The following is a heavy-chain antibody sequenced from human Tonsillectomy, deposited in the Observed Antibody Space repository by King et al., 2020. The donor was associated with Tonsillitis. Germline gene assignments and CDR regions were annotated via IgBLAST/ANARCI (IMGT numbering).Heavy chain of an antibody. D-gene: IGHD1-26*01. Sequence: VQLVESGGGLVQPGGSLRLSCAASGFTFSSYNMNWVRQAPGKGLEWVSYIGSSSSTIYYADSVKGRFTISRDNAKNSLNLQMNSLRAEDTAVYYCARGGGTYNLDYWGLGTLVTVSS. V-gene: IGHV3-48*04. CDR3: ARGGGTYNLDY. CDR2: IGSSSSTI. CDR1: GFTFSSYN. J-gene: IGHJ4*02.